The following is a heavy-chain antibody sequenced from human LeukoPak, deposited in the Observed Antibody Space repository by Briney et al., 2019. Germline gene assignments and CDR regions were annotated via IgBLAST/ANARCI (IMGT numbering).Heavy chain of an antibody. J-gene: IGHJ4*02. D-gene: IGHD6-19*01. CDR2: IYSDGST. Sequence: PGGSLRLSCAASGFTVSSNYMSWVRQAPGKGLEWVSVIYSDGSTYYADSVKGRFTISRDNSKNTLYLQMNSLRAEGTAVYYCASRRSSGWYDYWGQGTLVTVSS. CDR3: ASRRSSGWYDY. CDR1: GFTVSSNY. V-gene: IGHV3-53*01.